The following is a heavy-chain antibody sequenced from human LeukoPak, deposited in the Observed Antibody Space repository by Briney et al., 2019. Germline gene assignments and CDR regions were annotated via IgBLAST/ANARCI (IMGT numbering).Heavy chain of an antibody. D-gene: IGHD3-10*01. J-gene: IGHJ5*02. CDR2: IYYSGST. CDR3: ARGRVRFDP. CDR1: GGSVNSGNYY. Sequence: SETLSLTCTVSGGSVNSGNYYWSWIRQPPGKGLEWIGYIYYSGSTNYNPSLKSRVTISVDTSKNQFSLKLSSVTAADTAVYYCARGRVRFDPWGQGTLVAVSS. V-gene: IGHV4-61*01.